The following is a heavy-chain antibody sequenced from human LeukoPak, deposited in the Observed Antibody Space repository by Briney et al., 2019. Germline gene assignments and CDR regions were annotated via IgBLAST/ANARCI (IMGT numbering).Heavy chain of an antibody. D-gene: IGHD2/OR15-2a*01. CDR3: ARAVGNYILRFRFDP. J-gene: IGHJ5*02. V-gene: IGHV1-8*01. Sequence: ASVKASCKASGYTFTSYDINWVRQATGQGLEWMGWMNPNSGNTGYAQKFQGRVTMTRNTSISTAYMELSSLRSEDTAVYYCARAVGNYILRFRFDPWGQGTLVTVSS. CDR2: MNPNSGNT. CDR1: GYTFTSYD.